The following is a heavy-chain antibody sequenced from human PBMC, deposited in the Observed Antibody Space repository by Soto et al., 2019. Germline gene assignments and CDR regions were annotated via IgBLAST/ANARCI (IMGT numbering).Heavy chain of an antibody. Sequence: EVQLVESGGGLVQPGGSLKLACLASGFPLSDSAIHWVRKASGKGLEWVGRIRSKTNNYATTYSAPGRGRFTLPRDDSKNTSFLQMNILDSEDAAVYYCTRHAGGKVEHSFYYYFMDVWGKGTTVSV. CDR1: GFPLSDSA. CDR3: TRHAGGKVEHSFYYYFMDV. J-gene: IGHJ6*03. D-gene: IGHD2-15*01. V-gene: IGHV3-73*01. CDR2: IRSKTNNYAT.